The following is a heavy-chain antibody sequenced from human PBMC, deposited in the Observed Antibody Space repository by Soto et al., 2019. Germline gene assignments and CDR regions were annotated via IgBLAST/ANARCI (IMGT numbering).Heavy chain of an antibody. D-gene: IGHD5-18*01. J-gene: IGHJ4*02. CDR2: IYSGGST. Sequence: GGSLRLSCAASGFTVSSNYMSWVRQAPGKGLEWVSVIYSGGSTYYADSVKGRFTISRDNSKNTLYLQMNSLRAEDTAVYYCARILGYSYGYPFDYWGQGTLVTVSS. CDR1: GFTVSSNY. V-gene: IGHV3-53*01. CDR3: ARILGYSYGYPFDY.